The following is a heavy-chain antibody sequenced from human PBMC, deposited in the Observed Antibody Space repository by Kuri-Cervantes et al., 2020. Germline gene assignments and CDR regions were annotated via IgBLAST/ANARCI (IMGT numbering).Heavy chain of an antibody. CDR1: GFTFSNAW. CDR3: ARYQGNWNYMVDY. D-gene: IGHD1-7*01. J-gene: IGHJ4*02. CDR2: IKSKTDGGTT. Sequence: GESLKISCAASGFTFSNAWMSWVRQAPGKGLEWVGHIKSKTDGGTTDHAAPVKGRFTISRDDSQKTLYLQMNSLRAEDTAVYYCARYQGNWNYMVDYWGQGTLVTVSS. V-gene: IGHV3-15*01.